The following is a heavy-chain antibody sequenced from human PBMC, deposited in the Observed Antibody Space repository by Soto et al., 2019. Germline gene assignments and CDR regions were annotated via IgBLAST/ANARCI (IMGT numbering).Heavy chain of an antibody. CDR2: INAGNGNT. D-gene: IGHD4-17*01. Sequence: QVQLVQSGAEVKKPGASVKVSCKASGYTFTSYAMHWVRQAPGQRLEWMGWINAGNGNTKYSQKFQGRVTITRDTSASTAYMELSSLRSEDTAVYYCARDIYDGDYGDYEPSFSYWGQGTLVTVSS. CDR1: GYTFTSYA. CDR3: ARDIYDGDYGDYEPSFSY. V-gene: IGHV1-3*01. J-gene: IGHJ4*02.